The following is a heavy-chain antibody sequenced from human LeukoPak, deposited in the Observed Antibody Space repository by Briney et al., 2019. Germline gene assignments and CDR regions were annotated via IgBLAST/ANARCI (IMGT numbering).Heavy chain of an antibody. J-gene: IGHJ6*02. CDR1: GYTFTSYA. Sequence: ASVKVSCKASGYTFTSYAMHWVRQAPGQRLEWMGWINAGNGNTKYSQKFQGRVTITRDTSASTAYMELSSLRSEDTAVYYCARGRFGELLQRYGMAVWGQGTTVTVSS. V-gene: IGHV1-3*01. CDR2: INAGNGNT. CDR3: ARGRFGELLQRYGMAV. D-gene: IGHD3-10*01.